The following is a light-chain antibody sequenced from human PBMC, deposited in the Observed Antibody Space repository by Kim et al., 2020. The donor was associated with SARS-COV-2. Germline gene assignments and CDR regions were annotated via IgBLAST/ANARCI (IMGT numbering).Light chain of an antibody. V-gene: IGLV2-23*02. J-gene: IGLJ2*01. CDR1: SGDVGSYNL. Sequence: SITISCTGTSGDVGSYNLVSWYQHHPGKAPKVMISDVNRRPSGVSSRFSGSKSGNTASLTISGLQAEDEADYYCSSFVDYYTSVIFGGGTQLTVL. CDR2: DVN. CDR3: SSFVDYYTSVI.